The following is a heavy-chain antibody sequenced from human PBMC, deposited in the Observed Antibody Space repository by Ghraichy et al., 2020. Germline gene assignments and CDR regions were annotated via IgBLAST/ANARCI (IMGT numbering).Heavy chain of an antibody. CDR1: GASVSSGDYY. V-gene: IGHV4-30-4*01. CDR3: ASSDRESLLRLDN. CDR2: IFYGGNT. D-gene: IGHD3-10*01. J-gene: IGHJ4*02. Sequence: SETLSLTCTVSGASVSSGDYYWSWIRQAPGKGLEWIVLIFYGGNTYYRPSLRGRVTISEDTSKNQISLNLTSVTAADTAFYYCASSDRESLLRLDNWGQGTLVTVSS.